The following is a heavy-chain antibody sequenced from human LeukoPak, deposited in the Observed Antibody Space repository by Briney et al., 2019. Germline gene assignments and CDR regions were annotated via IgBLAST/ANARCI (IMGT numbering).Heavy chain of an antibody. CDR1: GGTFSSYA. V-gene: IGHV1-69*04. J-gene: IGHJ4*02. CDR3: ARADTAMAGSFDY. D-gene: IGHD5-18*01. Sequence: ASVKVSCKASGGTFSSYAISWVRQAPGQGLEWMGRIIPILGIANYAQKFQGRVTITADKSTSTAYMELSSLRFEDTAVYYCARADTAMAGSFDYWGQGTLVTVSS. CDR2: IIPILGIA.